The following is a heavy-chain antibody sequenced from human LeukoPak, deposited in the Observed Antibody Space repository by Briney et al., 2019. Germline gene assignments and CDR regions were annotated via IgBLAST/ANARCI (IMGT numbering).Heavy chain of an antibody. CDR2: IYYSGST. CDR1: GGSISSGDYY. CDR3: ARDRGGYSGYEQ. Sequence: PSQTLSLTCTVSGGSISSGDYYWSWIRQPPGKGLEWIGYIYYSGSTDYNPSLKSRVTISVDTSKNQFSLKLSSVTAADTAVYYCARDRGGYSGYEQWGQGTLVTVSS. D-gene: IGHD5-12*01. J-gene: IGHJ4*02. V-gene: IGHV4-30-4*01.